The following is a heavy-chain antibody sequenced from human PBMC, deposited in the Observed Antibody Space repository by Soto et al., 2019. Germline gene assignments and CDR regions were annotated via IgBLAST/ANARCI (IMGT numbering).Heavy chain of an antibody. CDR1: GYTFTIYG. V-gene: IGHV1-18*01. Sequence: ASVKVSCKASGYTFTIYGISCVLQSPGQGLDWMGWISAYNGNTNYAQKLQGRVTMTTDTSTSTAYMELRSLRSDDTAVYYCARDGRYDRQGLLDYWGQGTLVTVSS. J-gene: IGHJ4*02. CDR2: ISAYNGNT. D-gene: IGHD5-12*01. CDR3: ARDGRYDRQGLLDY.